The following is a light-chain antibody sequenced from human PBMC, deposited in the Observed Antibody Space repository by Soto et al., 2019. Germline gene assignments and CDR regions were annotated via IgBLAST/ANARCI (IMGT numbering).Light chain of an antibody. J-gene: IGKJ3*01. CDR3: QQYGGAPFT. Sequence: EIVLTQSPRTLSLSPGESATLSCRASQNVYINSLAWFQQKPGQTPRLLIYGPSTRAAGVPDRFTGSGSGADFALTITSLEPEDFAMYYFQQYGGAPFTFGPGTRV. CDR2: GPS. CDR1: QNVYINS. V-gene: IGKV3-20*01.